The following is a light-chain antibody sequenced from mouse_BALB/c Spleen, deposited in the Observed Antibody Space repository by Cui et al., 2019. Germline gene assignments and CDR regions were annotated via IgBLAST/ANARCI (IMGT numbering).Light chain of an antibody. CDR2: DTS. CDR1: SSVSY. CDR3: QQWSSNPPT. V-gene: IGKV4-59*01. J-gene: IGKJ2*01. Sequence: QIVLAQSPAIMSASPGEKVTMTCSASSSVSYMHWYQQNSGTSPKRWIYDTSKLAAGVPARFSGSGSGTSYSLTISSMEAEDAATYYCQQWSSNPPTFGGGTKLEIK.